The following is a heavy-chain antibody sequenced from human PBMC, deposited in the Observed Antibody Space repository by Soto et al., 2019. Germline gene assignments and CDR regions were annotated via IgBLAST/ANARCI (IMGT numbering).Heavy chain of an antibody. V-gene: IGHV4-59*01. D-gene: IGHD6-25*01. Sequence: SETLSLTCTVSGGSIRSDYWSWFRQSPGKGLEWIGYVYKIGSTKYNPSLESRVAIFGDTSKNQFSLRLDSVTPADTAVYYCARGLSIAATGNELLRSPIYVDVWGQGTVVTVSS. J-gene: IGHJ6*02. CDR2: VYKIGST. CDR3: ARGLSIAATGNELLRSPIYVDV. CDR1: GGSIRSDY.